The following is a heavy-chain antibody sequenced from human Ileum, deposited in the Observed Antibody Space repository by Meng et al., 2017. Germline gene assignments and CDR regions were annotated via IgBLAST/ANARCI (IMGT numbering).Heavy chain of an antibody. Sequence: GGSLRLSCAASGFTVSSNYMSWVRQAPGKGLEWVSVIYSGGSTYYADSVKGRFTISRDNSKNTLYLKMNSLRAEDTAVYYCARDSGGRGISGSYYYGYWGQGTRVTVSS. D-gene: IGHD1-26*01. J-gene: IGHJ4*01. CDR3: ARDSGGRGISGSYYYGY. CDR2: IYSGGST. V-gene: IGHV3-53*01. CDR1: GFTVSSNY.